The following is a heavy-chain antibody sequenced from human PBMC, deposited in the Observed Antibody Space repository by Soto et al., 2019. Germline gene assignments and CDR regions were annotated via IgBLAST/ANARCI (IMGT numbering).Heavy chain of an antibody. V-gene: IGHV1-69*01. Sequence: QVQLVQSGAEVKKPGSSVKVSCKASGDTFSSYAISWVRQAPGQGLVWMGLIIPILGTAKHAQRLQGRVTITADESTGTVSMGRASLGPEETAVFYWPRGAGFFGVVAFDQWGQGTLVTVSS. CDR3: PRGAGFFGVVAFDQ. CDR2: IIPILGTA. CDR1: GDTFSSYA. J-gene: IGHJ4*02. D-gene: IGHD3-3*01.